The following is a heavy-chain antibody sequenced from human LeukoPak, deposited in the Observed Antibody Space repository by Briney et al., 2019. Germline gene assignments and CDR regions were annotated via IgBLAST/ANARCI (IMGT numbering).Heavy chain of an antibody. CDR1: GFTFSSYG. CDR2: ISGSGGST. V-gene: IGHV3-23*01. Sequence: PGGSLRLSCAASGFTFSSYGMSWVRQAPGKGLEWVSAISGSGGSTYYADSVKGRFTISRDNAKNSLYLQMNSLRAEDTAVYYCARRPGSLDVWGKGTTVTVSS. J-gene: IGHJ6*04. CDR3: ARRPGSLDV.